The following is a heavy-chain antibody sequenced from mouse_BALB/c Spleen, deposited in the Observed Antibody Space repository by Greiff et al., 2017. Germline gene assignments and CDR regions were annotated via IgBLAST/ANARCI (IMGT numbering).Heavy chain of an antibody. V-gene: IGHV1-20*02. CDR1: GYSFTGYF. Sequence: EVKLMESGPELVKPGASVKISCKASGYSFTGYFMNWVMQSHGKSLEWIGRINPYNGDTFYNQKFKGKATLTVDKSSSTAHMELRSLASEDSAVYYCASNWDGGYYFDYWGQGTTLTVSS. CDR2: INPYNGDT. CDR3: ASNWDGGYYFDY. J-gene: IGHJ2*01. D-gene: IGHD4-1*01.